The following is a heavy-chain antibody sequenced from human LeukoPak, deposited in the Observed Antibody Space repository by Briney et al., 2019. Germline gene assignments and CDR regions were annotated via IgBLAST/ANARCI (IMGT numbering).Heavy chain of an antibody. CDR1: GGSVSSYY. J-gene: IGHJ4*02. V-gene: IGHV4-59*02. Sequence: SETLSLTCNVSGGSVSSYYWTWIRQSPGRGLEWIGYISYRGSTNYNLSLKSRVTISVDPSKNQFSLILNSVTAADTAVYYCARGGTYYYDNSGYDSWGQGILVTVSS. CDR2: ISYRGST. D-gene: IGHD3-22*01. CDR3: ARGGTYYYDNSGYDS.